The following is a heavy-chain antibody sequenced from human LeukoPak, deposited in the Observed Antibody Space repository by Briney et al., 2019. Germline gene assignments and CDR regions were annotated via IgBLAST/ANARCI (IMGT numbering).Heavy chain of an antibody. D-gene: IGHD1-26*01. J-gene: IGHJ4*02. Sequence: ASVKVSCKASGGTFSSYAISWVRQAPGRGLEWMGGIIPIFGTANYARKFQGRVTITADESTSTAYMELSSLRSEDTAVYYCARGRSGSYYGNYWGQGTLVTVSS. V-gene: IGHV1-69*13. CDR1: GGTFSSYA. CDR3: ARGRSGSYYGNY. CDR2: IIPIFGTA.